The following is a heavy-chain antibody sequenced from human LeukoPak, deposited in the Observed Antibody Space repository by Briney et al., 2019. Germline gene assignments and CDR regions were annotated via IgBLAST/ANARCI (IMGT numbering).Heavy chain of an antibody. V-gene: IGHV4-34*01. CDR1: GGSISSYY. CDR3: ARARGAVAIDY. Sequence: SETLSLTCTVSGGSISSYYWSWIRQPPGKGLKWIGEINHSGSTNYNPSLKSRVTVSVDTSKNQFSLKLTSVTAADTAVYYCARARGAVAIDYWGQGTLVTVSS. CDR2: INHSGST. D-gene: IGHD6-19*01. J-gene: IGHJ4*02.